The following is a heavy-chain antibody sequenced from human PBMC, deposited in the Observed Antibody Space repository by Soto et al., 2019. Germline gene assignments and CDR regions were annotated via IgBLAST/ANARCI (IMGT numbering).Heavy chain of an antibody. CDR1: GGSISSYY. CDR3: ASRSGWYLFDP. V-gene: IGHV4-59*08. D-gene: IGHD6-19*01. Sequence: SETLSLTCTVSGGSISSYYWSWIRQPPGKGLEWIGYIYYSGSTNYNPSLKSRVTISVDTSKNQFSLKLSSVTAADTAVYYCASRSGWYLFDPWGQGTLVTFSS. J-gene: IGHJ5*02. CDR2: IYYSGST.